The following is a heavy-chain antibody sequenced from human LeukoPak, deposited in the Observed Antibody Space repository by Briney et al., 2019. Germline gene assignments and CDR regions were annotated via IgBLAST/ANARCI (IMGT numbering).Heavy chain of an antibody. CDR1: GSTFSAFS. D-gene: IGHD5-12*01. J-gene: IGHJ4*02. V-gene: IGHV3-53*01. CDR2: IYGVGST. Sequence: GGSLRLSCAASGSTFSAFSMNWVRQAPGKGLEWVSVIYGVGSTYYADSVKGRFTISRDNFKNTLYLQMNSLRAEDTAVYYCVRGYSDYAAYYFDYWGQGTLVTVSS. CDR3: VRGYSDYAAYYFDY.